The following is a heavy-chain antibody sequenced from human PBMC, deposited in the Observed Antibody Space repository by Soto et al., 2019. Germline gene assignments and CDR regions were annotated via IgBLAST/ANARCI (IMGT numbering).Heavy chain of an antibody. CDR2: IVVGTGHT. V-gene: IGHV1-58*01. D-gene: IGHD4-17*01. J-gene: IGHJ4*02. CDR1: GFSFTSSS. Sequence: ASVKVSCKASGFSFTSSSVQWVRQARGQRLEWTGWIVVGTGHTNYAQKFQERVTISTDMSTNTAYMEVNSQRFDDTAVYYCTASLERGEYGANSAFDYWGQGTLVTVSS. CDR3: TASLERGEYGANSAFDY.